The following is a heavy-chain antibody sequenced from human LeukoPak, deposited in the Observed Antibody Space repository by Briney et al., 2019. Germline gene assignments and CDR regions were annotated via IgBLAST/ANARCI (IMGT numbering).Heavy chain of an antibody. CDR1: GGSFSGYY. V-gene: IGHV4-34*01. CDR2: SNHSGST. J-gene: IGHJ4*02. D-gene: IGHD1-26*01. Sequence: SETLSLTCAVYGGSFSGYYWNWIRQPPAKGLERIGESNHSGSTNYNPSLKSRVTISVDTSKNQFSLKLTSVTAADTAVYYCASPGSYYESRDYWGQGTLVTVSS. CDR3: ASPGSYYESRDY.